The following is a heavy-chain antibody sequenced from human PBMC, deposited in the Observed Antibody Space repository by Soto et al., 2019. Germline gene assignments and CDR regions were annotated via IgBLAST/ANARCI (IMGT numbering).Heavy chain of an antibody. CDR2: VWSDGNKQ. CDR3: ASGPPSSGWYRNRYYYYGLDA. D-gene: IGHD6-19*01. J-gene: IGHJ6*02. Sequence: QVQLVETGGGVVQPGRSLRLSCVASGFTFSTHAMHWVRQAPGKGLEWVAVVWSDGNKQYYADSVMGRFTISRDNSRNTLDLQINSLRAEDTALYFCASGPPSSGWYRNRYYYYGLDAWGQGTTVTVTS. CDR1: GFTFSTHA. V-gene: IGHV3-33*01.